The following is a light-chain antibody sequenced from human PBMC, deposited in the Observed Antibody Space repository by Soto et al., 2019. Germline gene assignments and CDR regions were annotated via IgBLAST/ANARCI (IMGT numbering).Light chain of an antibody. CDR2: RNN. Sequence: QSVLTQPPSASGTPGQRVTISCSGSISNIGSNFIYWYQQFPGTAPKLLIFRNNERPSGVPDRFSGSKSGNSASLAISGLRSEDEADYHCAAWDDSLSGVVFGGGTK. V-gene: IGLV1-47*01. CDR1: ISNIGSNF. CDR3: AAWDDSLSGVV. J-gene: IGLJ2*01.